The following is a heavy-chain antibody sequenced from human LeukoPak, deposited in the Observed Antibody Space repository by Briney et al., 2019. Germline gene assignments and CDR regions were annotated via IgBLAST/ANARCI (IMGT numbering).Heavy chain of an antibody. D-gene: IGHD3-10*01. CDR3: ARTRRWARFRELFETYVDY. Sequence: GGSLRLSCAASGFTFSSYWMSWVRQAPGKGLEWVANIKQDGSEKYYVDSVKGRFTISRDNAKNSLYLQMNSLRAEDTAVYYCARTRRWARFRELFETYVDYWGQGSLVTVSS. V-gene: IGHV3-7*01. CDR1: GFTFSSYW. J-gene: IGHJ4*02. CDR2: IKQDGSEK.